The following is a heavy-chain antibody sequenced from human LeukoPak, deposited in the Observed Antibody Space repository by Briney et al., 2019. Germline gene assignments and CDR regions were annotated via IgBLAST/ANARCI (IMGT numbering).Heavy chain of an antibody. J-gene: IGHJ4*02. CDR2: IYNGGNT. CDR1: GGSLSSSH. CDR3: ARLVARVRGVTYYFDY. D-gene: IGHD3-10*01. Sequence: PSETLSLTCTVSGGSLSSSHWSWIRQPAGKGLEWIGIIYNGGNTNYNPSLKSRVTISRDTSKNQFSLKLSSVTAADTAVYYCARLVARVRGVTYYFDYWGQGTLVTVSS. V-gene: IGHV4-4*07.